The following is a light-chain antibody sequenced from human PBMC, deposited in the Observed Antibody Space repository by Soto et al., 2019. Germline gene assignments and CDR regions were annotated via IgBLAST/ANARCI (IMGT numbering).Light chain of an antibody. CDR2: GNS. V-gene: IGLV1-40*01. Sequence: QSVLTPPPSVSGAPGQRVTISCTGSSSNIGAGYDVHWYQQLPGTAPKLLIYGNSNRPSGVPDRFSGSKSGTSASLAITGLQAEDEADYYCQSYDSSLRGVVFGGGTQLTVL. CDR3: QSYDSSLRGVV. J-gene: IGLJ2*01. CDR1: SSNIGAGYD.